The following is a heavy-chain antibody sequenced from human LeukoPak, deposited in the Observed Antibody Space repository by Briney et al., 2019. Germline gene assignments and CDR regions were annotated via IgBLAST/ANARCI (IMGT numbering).Heavy chain of an antibody. CDR2: IYYSGST. J-gene: IGHJ4*02. V-gene: IGHV4-61*05. CDR3: ARVYYDFWSGYRPQYYFDY. Sequence: SETLSLTCTVSGGSISSSSYYWGWIRQPPGKGLEWIGYIYYSGSTNYNPSLKSRVTISVDTSKNQFSLKLSSVTAADTAVYYCARVYYDFWSGYRPQYYFDYWGQGTLVTVSS. CDR1: GGSISSSSYY. D-gene: IGHD3-3*01.